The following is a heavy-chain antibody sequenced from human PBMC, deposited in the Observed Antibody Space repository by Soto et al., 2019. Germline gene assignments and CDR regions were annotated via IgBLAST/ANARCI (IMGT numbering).Heavy chain of an antibody. V-gene: IGHV3-23*01. CDR3: AREFAPGSPNYDY. CDR1: GFTFSNYA. J-gene: IGHJ4*02. CDR2: FTRNGNT. D-gene: IGHD3-10*01. Sequence: EVQLLESAGGLEQPGGSLRLACAASGFTFSNYAMSWVRQPPGKGLEWVSTFTRNGNTYYADSVKGRFTISRDNSKNTRSLQIDSLRAEDTAVYYCAREFAPGSPNYDYWGLGTLVTVSS.